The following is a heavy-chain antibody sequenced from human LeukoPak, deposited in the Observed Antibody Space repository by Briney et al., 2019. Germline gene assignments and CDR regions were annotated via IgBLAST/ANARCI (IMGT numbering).Heavy chain of an antibody. J-gene: IGHJ4*02. CDR1: GLSISSYY. CDR2: ISYSGTT. Sequence: KASETLSLTFSVSGLSISSYYWSLIRQSPGKGLEWIGYISYSGTTNYNPSLNSRVTISLDTSKNQFSLKLSSVNAVNMVVYYCARGGGCTTTSCDFDYWGQGTLVTVSS. CDR3: ARGGGCTTTSCDFDY. D-gene: IGHD2-2*01. V-gene: IGHV4-59*01.